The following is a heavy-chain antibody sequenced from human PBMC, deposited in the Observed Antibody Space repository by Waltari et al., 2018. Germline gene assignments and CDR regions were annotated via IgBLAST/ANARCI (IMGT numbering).Heavy chain of an antibody. CDR1: W. V-gene: IGHV3-7*03. D-gene: IGHD3-10*01. Sequence: WVIWVRQAPGQGLEWVAMIGHDASATYYVGSVKGRLTVSRDNAKSSLFLQMNSLCVEDTAVYYWARDFAYGRFDYWGQGTLVTVSS. CDR2: IGHDASAT. CDR3: ARDFAYGRFDY. J-gene: IGHJ4*02.